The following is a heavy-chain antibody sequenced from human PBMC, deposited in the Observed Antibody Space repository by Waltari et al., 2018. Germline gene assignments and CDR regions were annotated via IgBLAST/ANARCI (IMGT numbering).Heavy chain of an antibody. J-gene: IGHJ6*02. CDR3: AEGITMVRGEYGMDV. CDR1: GGSFSGYY. CDR2: INHSGST. Sequence: QVQLQQWGAGLLKPSETLSLTCAVSGGSFSGYYWSWIRQPPGKGLEWIGEINHSGSTNYNPSLKSRVTISVDTSKNQFSLKLSSVTAADTAVYYCAEGITMVRGEYGMDVWGQGTTVTVSS. D-gene: IGHD3-10*01. V-gene: IGHV4-34*01.